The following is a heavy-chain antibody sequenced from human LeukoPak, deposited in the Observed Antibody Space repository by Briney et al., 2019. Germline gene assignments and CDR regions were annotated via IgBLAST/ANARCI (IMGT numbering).Heavy chain of an antibody. D-gene: IGHD3-22*01. CDR2: IIPIFGTA. CDR3: ARELYYYDSSGYYSPDY. CDR1: GGTFSSYA. Sequence: SVKVSCKASGGTFSSYAISWVRQAPGQGLEWMGGIIPIFGTANYAQKFQGRVTITADKSTSTAYMELSSLRSEDTAVYYCARELYYYDSSGYYSPDYWGQGTLVTVSS. V-gene: IGHV1-69*06. J-gene: IGHJ4*02.